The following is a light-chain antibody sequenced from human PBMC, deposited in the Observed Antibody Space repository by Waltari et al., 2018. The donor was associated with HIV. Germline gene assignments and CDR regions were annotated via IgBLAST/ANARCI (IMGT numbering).Light chain of an antibody. Sequence: DIVMTQSPDSLSVSLGARATNTCMSSQNILYSSNNRNYLAWYQQKPGQPPNLLIYWATIRDSGGPDRFSGSESGTDFTLTISSLQAEDVAVYFCQQYYSPPWTFGQGTKVE. CDR1: QNILYSSNNRNY. CDR3: QQYYSPPWT. V-gene: IGKV4-1*01. J-gene: IGKJ1*01. CDR2: WAT.